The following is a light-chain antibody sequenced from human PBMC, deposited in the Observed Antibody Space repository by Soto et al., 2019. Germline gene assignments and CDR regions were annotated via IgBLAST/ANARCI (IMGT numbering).Light chain of an antibody. CDR1: SSNIETNT. V-gene: IGLV1-44*01. CDR3: AAWDDSLNGPHYV. Sequence: QSVLTQPPSASGTPGQRVTISCSGSSSNIETNTVSWFQQLPRTAPKLPIYSNNQRPSGVPDRFSGSRSGTSASLAISGLQSEDEADYYCAAWDDSLNGPHYVFGTGTKVTVL. J-gene: IGLJ1*01. CDR2: SNN.